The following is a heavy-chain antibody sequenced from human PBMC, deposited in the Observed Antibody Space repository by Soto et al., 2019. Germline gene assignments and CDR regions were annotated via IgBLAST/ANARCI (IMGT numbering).Heavy chain of an antibody. CDR3: ARDGGRNCGGIAY. D-gene: IGHD1-26*01. CDR2: FIPIFGTA. Sequence: QVQLVQSGAEVKKPGSSVKVSCKASGGTFSSYSINWVRQAPGQGLEWMGEFIPIFGTANYAQKVQGRATITAVESTRTAYVERSRRRPAGTAVYYCARDGGRNCGGIAYWGQGTLVTVSS. V-gene: IGHV1-69*01. CDR1: GGTFSSYS. J-gene: IGHJ4*02.